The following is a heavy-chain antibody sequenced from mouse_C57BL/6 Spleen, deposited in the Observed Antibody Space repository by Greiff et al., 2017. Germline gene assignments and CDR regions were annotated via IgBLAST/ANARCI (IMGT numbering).Heavy chain of an antibody. Sequence: VHLVESGAELVRPGASVKLSCKASGYTFTDYYINWVKQRPGQGLEWIARIYPGSGNTYYNEKFKGKATLTAEKSSSTAYMQLSSLTSEDSAVYFCARCYGSDAMDYWGQGTSVTVSS. CDR2: IYPGSGNT. V-gene: IGHV1-76*01. J-gene: IGHJ4*01. CDR1: GYTFTDYY. D-gene: IGHD1-1*01. CDR3: ARCYGSDAMDY.